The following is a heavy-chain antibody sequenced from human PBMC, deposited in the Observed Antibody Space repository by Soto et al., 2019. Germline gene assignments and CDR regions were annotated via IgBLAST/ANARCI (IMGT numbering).Heavy chain of an antibody. J-gene: IGHJ4*02. CDR3: ATSDSSGYPINSFDY. V-gene: IGHV1-69*06. D-gene: IGHD3-22*01. CDR2: IIPIFGTA. Sequence: QVQLVQSGAEVKKSGSSVKVSCKASGGTFSSYAISWVRQAPGQGLEWMGGIIPIFGTANYAQKFQGRVTITADKSTSTAYMELSSLRSEDTAVYYCATSDSSGYPINSFDYWGQGTLVTVSS. CDR1: GGTFSSYA.